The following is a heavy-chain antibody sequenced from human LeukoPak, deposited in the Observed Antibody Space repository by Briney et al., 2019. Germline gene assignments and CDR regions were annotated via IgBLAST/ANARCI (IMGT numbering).Heavy chain of an antibody. CDR3: ARGSTSLANWFDP. Sequence: GEPLQISFKGSGYRFTSYWIGWVRQMPGKGLGWMGIIYPGDSDTRYSPSLQGQVTISADKSISTAYPQWSSLKASDTAMYYCARGSTSLANWFDPWGQGTLVTVS. D-gene: IGHD2-2*01. J-gene: IGHJ5*02. CDR1: GYRFTSYW. CDR2: IYPGDSDT. V-gene: IGHV5-51*01.